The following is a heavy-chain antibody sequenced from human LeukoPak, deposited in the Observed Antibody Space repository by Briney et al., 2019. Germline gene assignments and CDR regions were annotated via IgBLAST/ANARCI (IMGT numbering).Heavy chain of an antibody. J-gene: IGHJ4*02. D-gene: IGHD4-17*01. V-gene: IGHV3-74*03. CDR3: AKNARETVATVLDY. Sequence: GGSLRLSCEASGFTFSVYYMFWVRQAPGKGLVWVSNISPDATNSKYADFVEGRFTISRDNAKNTLYLQLNSLRAEDTAVYYCAKNARETVATVLDYWGQGTLVTVSS. CDR2: ISPDATNS. CDR1: GFTFSVYY.